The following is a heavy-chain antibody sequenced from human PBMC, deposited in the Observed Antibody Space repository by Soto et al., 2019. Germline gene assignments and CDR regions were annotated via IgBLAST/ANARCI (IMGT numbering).Heavy chain of an antibody. CDR2: IYPGDSDT. J-gene: IGHJ6*02. CDR3: AASIFYYGMDV. CDR1: GSTFTNSC. V-gene: IGHV5-51*01. Sequence: AQCLKISRQASGSTFTNSCIGCGRQMPGKGPEWMGIIYPGDSDTKYNPSFQGQVTISADKSITTTYLQWSSLKASDTAIYYCAASIFYYGMDVWGQGTTVTVSS.